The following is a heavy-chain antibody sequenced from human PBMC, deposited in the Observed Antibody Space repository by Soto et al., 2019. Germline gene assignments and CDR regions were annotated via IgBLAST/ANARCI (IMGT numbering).Heavy chain of an antibody. CDR3: ARTSRRGYSYGYFDY. Sequence: ASVKVSCKASGYTFTSYGISWVRQAPGQGLEWMGWISAYNGNTNYAQKLQGRVTMTTDTSTSTAYMELRSLRSDDTAVYYCARTSRRGYSYGYFDYWGQGTLVTVS. CDR1: GYTFTSYG. J-gene: IGHJ4*02. D-gene: IGHD5-18*01. V-gene: IGHV1-18*01. CDR2: ISAYNGNT.